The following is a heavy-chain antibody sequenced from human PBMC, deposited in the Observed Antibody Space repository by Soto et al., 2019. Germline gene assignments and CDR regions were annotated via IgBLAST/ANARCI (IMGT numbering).Heavy chain of an antibody. J-gene: IGHJ3*02. CDR2: INPSGGST. CDR3: ARDRLTIFGVVRVSDAFDI. D-gene: IGHD3-3*01. V-gene: IGHV1-46*03. CDR1: GYTFTSYY. Sequence: ASVKVSFKASGYTFTSYYMHWVRQAPGQGLEWMGIINPSGGSTSYAQKFQGRVTMTRDTSTSTVYMELSSLRSEDTAVYYCARDRLTIFGVVRVSDAFDIWGQGTMVTVSS.